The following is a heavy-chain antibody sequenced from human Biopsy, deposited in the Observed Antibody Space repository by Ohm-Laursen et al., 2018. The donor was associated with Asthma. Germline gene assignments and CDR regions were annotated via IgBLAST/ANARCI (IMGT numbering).Heavy chain of an antibody. CDR1: AGTFSNYV. J-gene: IGHJ5*02. V-gene: IGHV1-69*13. D-gene: IGHD4-11*01. CDR3: ARVLTTEEGDTWFDP. Sequence: SVQVSCQASAGTFSNYVFSWVRQAPGQGLEWMVGIIPMFGTTKYTQKFQARVSITADEATSTVYMELSSLRSEATAVYYCARVLTTEEGDTWFDPWGQGTLVTVSS. CDR2: IIPMFGTT.